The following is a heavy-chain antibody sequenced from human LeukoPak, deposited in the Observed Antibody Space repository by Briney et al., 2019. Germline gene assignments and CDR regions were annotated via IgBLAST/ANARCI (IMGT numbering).Heavy chain of an antibody. CDR2: IYYSGST. V-gene: IGHV4-39*01. CDR1: GGSISSNSYC. D-gene: IGHD6-19*01. CDR3: ARQGWASFYYYGVDV. Sequence: SETLSLTCTVSGGSISSNSYCWGWIRQPPGKGLEWIGSIYYSGSTYYNSSLKSRVTISVDTSKNQFSLKLSSVTAADTAVYYCARQGWASFYYYGVDVWGQGTPVTVSS. J-gene: IGHJ6*02.